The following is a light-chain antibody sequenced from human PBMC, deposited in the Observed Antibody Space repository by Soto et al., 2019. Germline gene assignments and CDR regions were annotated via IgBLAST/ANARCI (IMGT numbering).Light chain of an antibody. CDR3: QQSYSTPSIT. V-gene: IGKV1-39*01. Sequence: DIQMTQSPSTLSASVVDRVTITCLASQGISTYLNWYQQKPGKAPKLLIYAASSLQSGVPSRFSGSGSGTDFTLTISSLQPEDFATYYCQQSYSTPSITFGQGTRLEIK. J-gene: IGKJ5*01. CDR1: QGISTY. CDR2: AAS.